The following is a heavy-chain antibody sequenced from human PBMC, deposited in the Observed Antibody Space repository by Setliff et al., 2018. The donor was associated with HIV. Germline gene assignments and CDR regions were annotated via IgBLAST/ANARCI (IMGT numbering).Heavy chain of an antibody. D-gene: IGHD2-21*02. V-gene: IGHV5-51*01. CDR2: IFPGDSKM. CDR1: GYSFTSYW. Sequence: RGESLKISCKGSGYSFTSYWIAWVRQKPGKGLEWMGIIFPGDSKMRYSPSFQGRVTLSADKSISTAYLQWSSLQTSDSGMYYCARGIAALTASFDSWGQGSLVTVSS. J-gene: IGHJ4*02. CDR3: ARGIAALTASFDS.